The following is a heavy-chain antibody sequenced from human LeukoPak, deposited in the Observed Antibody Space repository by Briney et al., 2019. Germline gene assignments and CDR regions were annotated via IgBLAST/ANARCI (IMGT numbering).Heavy chain of an antibody. D-gene: IGHD3-10*01. CDR3: ARDLYYFGSGRFVPGLPDY. CDR2: ISYDGSNK. CDR1: GFIVSGNF. Sequence: GGSLRLSCAASGFIVSGNFMSWVRQAPGKGLEWVAVISYDGSNKYYADSVKGRFTISRDNSKNTLYLQMDSLRAEDTGVYYCARDLYYFGSGRFVPGLPDYWGQGTLVTVSS. V-gene: IGHV3-30*03. J-gene: IGHJ4*02.